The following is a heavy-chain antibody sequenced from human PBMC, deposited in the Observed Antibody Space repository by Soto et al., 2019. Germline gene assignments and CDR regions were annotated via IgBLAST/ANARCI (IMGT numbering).Heavy chain of an antibody. CDR1: GFTFSSYA. V-gene: IGHV3-23*01. Sequence: EVQLLESGGGLVQPGGSLRLSCAASGFTFSSYAMSWVRQAPGKGLEWVSAISGSGGSTYYADSVKGRFTISSDNSKNTLNPQRNSLRDEDTAVYYCAKVGSIADRGTSAFDICGQGTMVTVSS. D-gene: IGHD6-6*01. CDR3: AKVGSIADRGTSAFDI. CDR2: ISGSGGST. J-gene: IGHJ3*02.